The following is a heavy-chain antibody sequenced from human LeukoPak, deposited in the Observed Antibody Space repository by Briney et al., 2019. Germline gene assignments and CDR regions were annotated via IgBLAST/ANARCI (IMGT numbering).Heavy chain of an antibody. J-gene: IGHJ3*02. Sequence: ASVKVSCKASGYTFTSYGISWVRQAPGQGLEWMGWISAYNGNTNYAQKLQGRVTMTTDTSTSTAYMELRSLRSDDTAVYYCARGGYDSSGYYESGAFDIWGQGTMVTVSS. CDR2: ISAYNGNT. CDR3: ARGGYDSSGYYESGAFDI. CDR1: GYTFTSYG. V-gene: IGHV1-18*01. D-gene: IGHD3-22*01.